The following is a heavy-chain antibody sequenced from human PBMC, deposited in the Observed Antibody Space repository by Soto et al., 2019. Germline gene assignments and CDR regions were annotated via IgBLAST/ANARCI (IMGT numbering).Heavy chain of an antibody. CDR3: ARDRIWGGSYQLHHYFDY. CDR1: GFTFSSYG. Sequence: GESLKISCAASGFTFSSYGMHWVRQAPGKGLEWVAVIWYDGSNKYYADSVKGRFTISRDNSKNTLYMQMNSMRAEDTAVYYCARDRIWGGSYQLHHYFDYWGQGTLVTVSS. J-gene: IGHJ4*02. D-gene: IGHD1-26*01. CDR2: IWYDGSNK. V-gene: IGHV3-33*01.